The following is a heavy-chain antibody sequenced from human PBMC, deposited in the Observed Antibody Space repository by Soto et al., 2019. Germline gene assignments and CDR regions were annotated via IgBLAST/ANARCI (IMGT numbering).Heavy chain of an antibody. CDR3: ARAAGGTESYYGLDV. J-gene: IGHJ6*02. Sequence: LRLSCAASGFTFISYGMHWVRQAPGKGLEWVALIWYDGSNKYYADSVKGRFTISRDNSKNTLYLQMNSLRAEDTVVYYCARAAGGTESYYGLDVWGQGTTVTVSS. D-gene: IGHD6-13*01. V-gene: IGHV3-33*01. CDR2: IWYDGSNK. CDR1: GFTFISYG.